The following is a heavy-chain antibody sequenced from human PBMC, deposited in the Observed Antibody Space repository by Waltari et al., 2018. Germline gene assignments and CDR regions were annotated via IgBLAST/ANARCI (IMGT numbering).Heavy chain of an antibody. D-gene: IGHD3-9*01. CDR3: ARVIGYYDILTGYYPGAVDAFDI. CDR2: IYHSGST. J-gene: IGHJ3*02. V-gene: IGHV4-38-2*02. Sequence: QVQLQESGPGLVKPSETLSLTCTVSGYSLSSGYYWGWIRQPPGKGREWVGSIYHSGSTYYNPSLKSRFTISVDTSKNQFSLKLSSVTAADTAVYYCARVIGYYDILTGYYPGAVDAFDIWGQGTMVTVSS. CDR1: GYSLSSGYY.